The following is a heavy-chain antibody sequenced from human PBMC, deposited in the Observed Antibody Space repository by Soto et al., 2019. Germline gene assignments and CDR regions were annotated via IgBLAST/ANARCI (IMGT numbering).Heavy chain of an antibody. V-gene: IGHV3-23*01. D-gene: IGHD3-3*01. CDR1: GFTFSSYA. CDR2: ISGSGGST. Sequence: GSLRLSCAASGFTFSSYAMSWVRQAPGKGLEWVSAISGSGGSTYYADSVKGRFTISRDNSKNTLYLQMNSLRAEDTAVYYCAKVYDFWSGYYYYFDYWGQGTLVTVSS. CDR3: AKVYDFWSGYYYYFDY. J-gene: IGHJ4*02.